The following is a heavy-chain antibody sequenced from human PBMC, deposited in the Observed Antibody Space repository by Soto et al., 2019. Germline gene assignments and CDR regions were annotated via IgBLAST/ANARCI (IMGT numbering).Heavy chain of an antibody. CDR2: INAGNGNT. J-gene: IGHJ4*01. CDR1: GYTFITYT. D-gene: IGHD2-2*01. CDR3: ARDYCSSTSCVFDY. V-gene: IGHV1-3*01. Sequence: VASVKVSCKASGYTFITYTMYWVRQAPGQRLEWMGWINAGNGNTKYSQKFQGRVTITRDTSASTAYMELSSLRSEDTAIYYCARDYCSSTSCVFDYWG.